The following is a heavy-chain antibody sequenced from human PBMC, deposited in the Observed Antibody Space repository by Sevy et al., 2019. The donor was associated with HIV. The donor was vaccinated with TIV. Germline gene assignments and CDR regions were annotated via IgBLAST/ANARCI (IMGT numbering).Heavy chain of an antibody. V-gene: IGHV3-7*01. J-gene: IGHJ4*02. D-gene: IGHD6-19*01. CDR2: IKPDGSVK. Sequence: GGSLRLSCAASGFTFRTYWMSWVRQAPGKGLEWVANIKPDGSVKNYRDSVKGRFTISRDNAKNSLYLHVSSLRAEDTAVYYCARLSSPMPDSGWYDFFDHWGQGTLVTVSS. CDR3: ARLSSPMPDSGWYDFFDH. CDR1: GFTFRTYW.